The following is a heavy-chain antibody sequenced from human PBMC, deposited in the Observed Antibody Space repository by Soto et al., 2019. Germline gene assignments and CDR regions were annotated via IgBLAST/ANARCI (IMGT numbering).Heavy chain of an antibody. Sequence: ASVKVSCKASGYTFSSYAMHWVRQAPGQRLEWMGWINAGNGNTKYSQKFQGRVTITRDTSASTVYMELSSLRSEDTAVYFCARHHALYDFWSGYDPWGQGTLLTVSS. CDR2: INAGNGNT. V-gene: IGHV1-3*01. CDR3: ARHHALYDFWSGYDP. D-gene: IGHD3-3*01. J-gene: IGHJ5*02. CDR1: GYTFSSYA.